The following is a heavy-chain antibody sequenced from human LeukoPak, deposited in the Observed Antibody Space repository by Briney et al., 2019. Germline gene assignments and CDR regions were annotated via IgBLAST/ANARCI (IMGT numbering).Heavy chain of an antibody. J-gene: IGHJ5*02. Sequence: PSETLSLTCAVYGGSFSGYYWSWIRQPPGKGLEWIGEINHSGSTNYNPSLKSRVTISVDTSKNQFSLKLSSVTAADTAVYYCALCIAVAGSFDPWGQGTLVTVSS. CDR2: INHSGST. V-gene: IGHV4-34*01. CDR3: ALCIAVAGSFDP. D-gene: IGHD6-19*01. CDR1: GGSFSGYY.